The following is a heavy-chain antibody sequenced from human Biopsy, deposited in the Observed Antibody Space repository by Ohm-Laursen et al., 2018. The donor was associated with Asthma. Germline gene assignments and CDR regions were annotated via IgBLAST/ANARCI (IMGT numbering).Heavy chain of an antibody. Sequence: FLRLSCTASRFTYEMHWVRQAPGKGLEWVAVISYDGSSIYYADSVKGRFTISRDNSKNTLSLQMNSLTAEDTAVYYCAREGVAGTHIEDWGQGTLVTVSS. CDR1: RFTYE. D-gene: IGHD6-19*01. CDR2: ISYDGSSI. CDR3: AREGVAGTHIED. V-gene: IGHV3-30-3*01. J-gene: IGHJ4*02.